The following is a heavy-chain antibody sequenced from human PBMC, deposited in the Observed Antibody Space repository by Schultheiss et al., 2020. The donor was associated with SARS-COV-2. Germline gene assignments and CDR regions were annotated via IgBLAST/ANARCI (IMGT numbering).Heavy chain of an antibody. CDR1: GGSISSSSYY. Sequence: SETLSLTCDVSGGSISSSSYYWGWIRQPPGKGLEWIGSIYYSGSTYYNPSLKSRVTISVDTSKNQFSLKLSSVTAADTAVYYCARGKSIGRDRKNGMDVWGQGTTVTVSS. D-gene: IGHD2-21*01. CDR2: IYYSGST. V-gene: IGHV4-39*01. CDR3: ARGKSIGRDRKNGMDV. J-gene: IGHJ6*02.